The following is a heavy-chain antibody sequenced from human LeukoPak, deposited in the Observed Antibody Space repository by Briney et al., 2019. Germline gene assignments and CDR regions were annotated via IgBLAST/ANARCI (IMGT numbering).Heavy chain of an antibody. CDR1: GFTFSSYA. V-gene: IGHV3-30-3*01. CDR3: ARGTSY. CDR2: ISYGGSNK. D-gene: IGHD2-2*01. J-gene: IGHJ4*02. Sequence: GGSLRLSCAASGFTFSSYAMHCVRQTPGKGLEWVAVISYGGSNKYYADSVKGRFTISRDNSKNTLYLQMNSLRAEDTAVYYCARGTSYWGQGTLFTVSS.